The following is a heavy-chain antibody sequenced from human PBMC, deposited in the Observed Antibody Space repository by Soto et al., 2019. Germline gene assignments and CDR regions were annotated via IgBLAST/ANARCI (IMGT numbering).Heavy chain of an antibody. CDR3: AKDKLYIRGVIYTWFAP. CDR2: ISGSGGST. D-gene: IGHD3-10*02. J-gene: IGHJ5*02. Sequence: EVQLLESGGGLIQPGGSLRLSCAASGLTFSSYAMSWVRQAPGKGLEWVSAISGSGGSTYYADSVKGRFTISRDNSKNPLYLKMNSLRAEDTAVYSCAKDKLYIRGVIYTWFAPWGQGTLVTVSS. CDR1: GLTFSSYA. V-gene: IGHV3-23*01.